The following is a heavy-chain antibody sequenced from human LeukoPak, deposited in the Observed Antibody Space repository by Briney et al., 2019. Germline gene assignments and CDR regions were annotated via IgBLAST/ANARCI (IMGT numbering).Heavy chain of an antibody. Sequence: EGSLRLSCAASGFIFNTHGMHWVRQAPGKGLEWVAVIWYDGAKKTYADSVKGRFTISRDNSKNTLYLQMNSLRAEDTAVYYCARGRGYYDSSGYPWVYWGQGTLVTVSS. D-gene: IGHD3-22*01. J-gene: IGHJ4*02. CDR2: IWYDGAKK. CDR1: GFIFNTHG. CDR3: ARGRGYYDSSGYPWVY. V-gene: IGHV3-33*01.